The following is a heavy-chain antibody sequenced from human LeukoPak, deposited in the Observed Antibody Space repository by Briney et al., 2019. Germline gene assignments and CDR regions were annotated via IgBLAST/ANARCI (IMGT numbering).Heavy chain of an antibody. CDR2: ISTYNGDT. Sequence: ASVKVSCKASGYTFTTYGITWVRQAPGQGVEWMGLISTYNGDTNYAQKVWGRVTMTTDTSTSTAYMELRSLRSDDTAVYYCARGGLGCRSGNCYWGATDVWGQGTTVTVSS. V-gene: IGHV1-18*01. CDR3: ARGGLGCRSGNCYWGATDV. D-gene: IGHD2-2*01. J-gene: IGHJ6*02. CDR1: GYTFTTYG.